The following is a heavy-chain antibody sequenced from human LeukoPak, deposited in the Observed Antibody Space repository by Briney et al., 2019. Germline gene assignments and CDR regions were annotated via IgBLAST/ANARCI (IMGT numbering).Heavy chain of an antibody. CDR1: GGSFSGYY. CDR2: INHSGST. D-gene: IGHD3-3*01. Sequence: PSETLSLTCAVYGGSFSGYYWSWIRQPPGKGLEWIGEINHSGSTNYNPSLKSRVTISVDTSKNQFSLKLSSVTAADTAVYYCASRGVGRLKPGDFDYWGQGTLVTVSS. V-gene: IGHV4-34*01. J-gene: IGHJ4*02. CDR3: ASRGVGRLKPGDFDY.